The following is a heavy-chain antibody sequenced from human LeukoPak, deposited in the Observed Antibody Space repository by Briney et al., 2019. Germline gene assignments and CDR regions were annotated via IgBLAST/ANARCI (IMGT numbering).Heavy chain of an antibody. CDR3: ARGGGSYYYFDY. V-gene: IGHV4-39*07. J-gene: IGHJ4*02. Sequence: SETLSLTCTVSGGSISSDSYYWSWVRQPAGKGLEWIGSIYHSGSTYYNPSLKSRVTISVDTSKNQFSLKLSPVTAADTAVYYCARGGGSYYYFDYWGQGTLVTVSS. CDR1: GGSISSDSYY. CDR2: IYHSGST. D-gene: IGHD1-26*01.